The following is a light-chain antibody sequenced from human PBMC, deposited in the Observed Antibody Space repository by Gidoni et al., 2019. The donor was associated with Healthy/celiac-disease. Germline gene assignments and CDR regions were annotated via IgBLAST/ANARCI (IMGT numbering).Light chain of an antibody. J-gene: IGLJ1*01. CDR3: CSYAGSYTYV. CDR2: DVS. V-gene: IGLV2-11*01. CDR1: SSDVGGYNY. Sequence: QSALTQPRPVSGSRGQSVIISCTGTSSDVGGYNYVSWYQQHPGKAPKLMIYDVSKRPSGVPDRFSGSKSGNTASLTISGLQAEDEADYYCCSYAGSYTYVFGTGTKVTVL.